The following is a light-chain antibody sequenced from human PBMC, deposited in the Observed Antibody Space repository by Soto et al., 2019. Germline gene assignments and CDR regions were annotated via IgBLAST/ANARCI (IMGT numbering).Light chain of an antibody. CDR2: AAA. J-gene: IGKJ4*01. CDR1: HDITND. CDR3: LQHNTYPLT. Sequence: DIQMTQSPSSLSASVGDRVTITCRASHDITNDLARFQQKPGKPPKRLIYAAATLQTGVPSRFTGTGSGIEFTLTINSLQPEDFATYFCLQHNTYPLTFGGGTKVEVK. V-gene: IGKV1-17*01.